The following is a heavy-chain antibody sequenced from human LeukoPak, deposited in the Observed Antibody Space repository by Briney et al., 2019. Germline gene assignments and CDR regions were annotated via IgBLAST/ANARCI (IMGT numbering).Heavy chain of an antibody. CDR2: MNPNSGDT. J-gene: IGHJ6*02. CDR3: ARGPTYDFWSGNYYYYGMDI. Sequence: ASVKVSCKASGYTFTSYDINWVRQATGQGLEWMGWMNPNSGDTGYAQKFQGRVTMTRNTSISTAYMELSSLRSEDTAVYYCARGPTYDFWSGNYYYYGMDIRGQGTTVTVSS. V-gene: IGHV1-8*01. D-gene: IGHD3-3*01. CDR1: GYTFTSYD.